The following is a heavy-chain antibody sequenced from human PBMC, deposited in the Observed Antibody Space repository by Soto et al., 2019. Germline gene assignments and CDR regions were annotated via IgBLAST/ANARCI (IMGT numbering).Heavy chain of an antibody. V-gene: IGHV3-33*01. D-gene: IGHD3-22*01. J-gene: IGHJ4*02. CDR2: IGYDGRNS. CDR3: ARFAGSDRSGCFDY. Sequence: QVQLVESGGGVVQPGRSLRLSCAASGFTFSGNGMHWVRQAPGKGLEWVAFIGYDGRNSDYRDSVKGRFTVSRDNSRSTLYLEMNSLRAEDTAVYHCARFAGSDRSGCFDYWGQGTPVTVSS. CDR1: GFTFSGNG.